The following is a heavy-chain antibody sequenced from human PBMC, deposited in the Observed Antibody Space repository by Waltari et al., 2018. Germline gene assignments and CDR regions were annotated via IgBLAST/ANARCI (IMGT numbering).Heavy chain of an antibody. Sequence: QLQLQESGPGLVKPSETLSLTCTVSGGSISTNYNWGWIRQPPGKGLEWMGNMQYRGITFYNLSLESRVTISLDTWKNQFSLRLSSVGAADTAVYFCWRIAFGDEGGYFQYWGQGTLVTVSS. CDR1: GGSISTNYN. CDR3: WRIAFGDEGGYFQY. D-gene: IGHD4-17*01. V-gene: IGHV4-39*01. J-gene: IGHJ1*01. CDR2: MQYRGIT.